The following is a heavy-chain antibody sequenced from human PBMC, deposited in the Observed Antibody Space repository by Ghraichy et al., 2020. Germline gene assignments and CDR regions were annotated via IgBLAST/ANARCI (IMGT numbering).Heavy chain of an antibody. D-gene: IGHD1-20*01. V-gene: IGHV3-21*01. CDR3: ARDVGVDNCAGGLDV. J-gene: IGHJ6*02. Sequence: GGSLRLSCAASGFTFSSYAMNWVRQAPGKGLEWVSSISTRSTYKNYAASVKGRFTVSRDNAKNSLFLQMASLRADDTAVYYCARDVGVDNCAGGLDVWGQGTWVIVS. CDR2: ISTRSTYK. CDR1: GFTFSSYA.